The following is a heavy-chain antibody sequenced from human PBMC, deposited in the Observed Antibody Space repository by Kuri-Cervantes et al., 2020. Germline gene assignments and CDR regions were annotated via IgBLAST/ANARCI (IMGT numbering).Heavy chain of an antibody. CDR1: GLRLSDYS. J-gene: IGHJ5*02. Sequence: GGSLRLSCAASGLRLSDYSMNWVRRAPGKGLEWVSYISSGATSIYYADSVKGRFTISRDIAENSLYLQMNSLRAEDTAVYYCARDRGWELPYNWFDPWGQGTLVTVSS. V-gene: IGHV3-48*01. CDR3: ARDRGWELPYNWFDP. D-gene: IGHD1-26*01. CDR2: ISSGATSI.